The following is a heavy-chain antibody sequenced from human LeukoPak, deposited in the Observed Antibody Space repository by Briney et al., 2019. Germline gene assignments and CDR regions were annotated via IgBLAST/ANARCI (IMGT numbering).Heavy chain of an antibody. Sequence: AGGSLRLSCAASGFTFSSYAMHWVRQAPGKGLEWVAVISYDGSNKYYADSVKGRFTISRDNSKNTLYLQMNSLRAEDTAVYYCARDLGGDCFWGQGTLVTVSS. J-gene: IGHJ4*02. CDR3: ARDLGGDCF. CDR1: GFTFSSYA. V-gene: IGHV3-30*04. CDR2: ISYDGSNK. D-gene: IGHD2-21*02.